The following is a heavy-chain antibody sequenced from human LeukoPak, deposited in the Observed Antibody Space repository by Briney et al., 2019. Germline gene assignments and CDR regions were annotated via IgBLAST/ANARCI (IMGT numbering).Heavy chain of an antibody. CDR2: ISSSSSYI. Sequence: TGGSLRLSCAASGFTFSSYSMNWVRQAPGKGLEWVSSISSSSSYIYYADSVKGRFTISRDNAKNSLYLQMNSLRAEDTAVYYCASVWRAEYEQQLGGLFDYWGQGTLVTVSS. V-gene: IGHV3-21*01. D-gene: IGHD6-13*01. CDR1: GFTFSSYS. CDR3: ASVWRAEYEQQLGGLFDY. J-gene: IGHJ4*02.